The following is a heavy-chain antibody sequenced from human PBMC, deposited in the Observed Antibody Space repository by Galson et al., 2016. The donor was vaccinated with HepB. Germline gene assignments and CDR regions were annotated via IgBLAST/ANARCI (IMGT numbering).Heavy chain of an antibody. V-gene: IGHV1-46*01. CDR2: INPTGGST. Sequence: SVKVSCKASGYTFTSYYIYWVRQAPGRGLEWVGVINPTGGSTDFAPRFQDRVTLTRDTSTGTVYMELTSLTSDDKAVYYCARDYGAVGFYYFDYWGQGTLITVSS. CDR1: GYTFTSYY. J-gene: IGHJ4*02. D-gene: IGHD6-13*01. CDR3: ARDYGAVGFYYFDY.